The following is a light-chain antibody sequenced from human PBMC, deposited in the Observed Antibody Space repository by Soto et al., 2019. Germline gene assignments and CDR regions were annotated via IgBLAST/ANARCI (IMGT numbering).Light chain of an antibody. V-gene: IGLV7-46*01. CDR3: LLTYPGVRV. CDR1: TGAVTGGHL. CDR2: ATS. J-gene: IGLJ1*01. Sequence: QAVVTQEPSLTVSPGDTVTLTCGSSTGAVTGGHLPSWFQQKPGQAPMTLIYATSNTHSWTPARFSGSLLGGKAALTLSGAQPEDEAEYYCLLTYPGVRVFGTGTKVTVL.